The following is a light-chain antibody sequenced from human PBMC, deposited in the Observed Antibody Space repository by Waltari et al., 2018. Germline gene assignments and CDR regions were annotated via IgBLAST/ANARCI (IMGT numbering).Light chain of an antibody. Sequence: SYVLTQPPSVSVAPGQTARLTCGGTRFGDKSVHWYQQKPGQAPLSVLYDANDRPSGIPERFSGSNSRNRATLTISRVEAEDEADYYCHVWDTDLQIIFGGGTKLTVL. CDR1: RFGDKS. V-gene: IGLV3-21*02. J-gene: IGLJ2*01. CDR3: HVWDTDLQII. CDR2: DAN.